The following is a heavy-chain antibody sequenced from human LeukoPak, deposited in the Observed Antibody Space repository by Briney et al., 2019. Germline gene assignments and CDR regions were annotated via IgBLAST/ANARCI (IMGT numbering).Heavy chain of an antibody. V-gene: IGHV4-61*02. D-gene: IGHD6-13*01. CDR2: IYTSGST. CDR3: ARQISSSWYPGGFDY. Sequence: PSEILSLTCTVSGGSISSGSYYWSWIRQPAGKGLEWIGRIYTSGSTDYNPTLKSRVTISVDTSKNQFSLKLSSVTAADTAVYYCARQISSSWYPGGFDYWGQGTLVTVSS. J-gene: IGHJ4*02. CDR1: GGSISSGSYY.